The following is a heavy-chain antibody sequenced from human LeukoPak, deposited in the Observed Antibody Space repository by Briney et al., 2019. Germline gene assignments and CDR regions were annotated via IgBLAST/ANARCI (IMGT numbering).Heavy chain of an antibody. CDR3: ARDYDWAFDY. D-gene: IGHD3-16*01. CDR2: IRSDSKTI. V-gene: IGHV3-48*01. CDR1: GFTFNSEP. J-gene: IGHJ4*02. Sequence: GGSLRLSCVMSGFTFNSEPMNWVRQAPGKGLDWIAHIRSDSKTIVYADSVKGRFTISRDNAKNSLSLQMNSLRAEDTAVYFCARDYDWAFDYWGQGILVPVAS.